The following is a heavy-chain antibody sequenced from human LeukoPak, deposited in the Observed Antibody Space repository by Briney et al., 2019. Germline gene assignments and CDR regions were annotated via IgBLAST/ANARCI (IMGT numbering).Heavy chain of an antibody. J-gene: IGHJ5*01. V-gene: IGHV1-69*05. CDR1: GGTFSSYA. D-gene: IGHD3-10*01. CDR3: ASLFYYWCGFFDS. CDR2: IIPIFGTA. Sequence: SVKVSCKASGGTFSSYAISWVRQAPGQGLEGMGGIIPIFGTANYAQKFQGRVTITTDESTSTAYMELSSLRSEDTAVYYCASLFYYWCGFFDSWGQGTLVTVSS.